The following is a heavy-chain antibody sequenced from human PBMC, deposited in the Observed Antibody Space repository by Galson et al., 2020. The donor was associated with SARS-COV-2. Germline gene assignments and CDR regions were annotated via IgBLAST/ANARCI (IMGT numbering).Heavy chain of an antibody. Sequence: SLKISCAASGFTFDDYAMHWVRQAPGKGPEWVSTITWNSGTTAYADSVKGRFTISRDNAKNSLYLQMNSLRAEDTAFYYCAKGPNSYSSAWFGIDFWGQRTLVSVSS. D-gene: IGHD6-19*01. J-gene: IGHJ4*02. CDR2: ITWNSGTT. V-gene: IGHV3-9*01. CDR1: GFTFDDYA. CDR3: AKGPNSYSSAWFGIDF.